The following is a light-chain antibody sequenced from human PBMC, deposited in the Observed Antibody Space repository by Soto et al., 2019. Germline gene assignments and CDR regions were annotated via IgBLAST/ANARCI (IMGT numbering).Light chain of an antibody. Sequence: DIQMTQSPSSLSASVRYSFTITCRASQNIRNYLNWYQQKPGTAPKLLIYAASSLQSGVPSRFSGSGSGTHFTLTISSLQPEDFATYYCQQTYSTPMAFGLGTKVDIK. J-gene: IGKJ1*01. V-gene: IGKV1-39*01. CDR2: AAS. CDR3: QQTYSTPMA. CDR1: QNIRNY.